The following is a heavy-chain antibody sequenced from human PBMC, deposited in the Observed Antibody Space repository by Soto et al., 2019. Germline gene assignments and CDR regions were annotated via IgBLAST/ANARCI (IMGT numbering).Heavy chain of an antibody. J-gene: IGHJ4*02. CDR2: IGPASGDT. Sequence: ASVKVSCKASGYTFTGHYIHWVRQAPGQGPEWMGEIGPASGDTRYTQKFQGRVTMTRDTSITTVYMELNNLSPDDTAVYYCGRGRSGQLVVFYWGQGTPVTVSS. CDR1: GYTFTGHY. D-gene: IGHD3-10*01. CDR3: GRGRSGQLVVFY. V-gene: IGHV1-2*02.